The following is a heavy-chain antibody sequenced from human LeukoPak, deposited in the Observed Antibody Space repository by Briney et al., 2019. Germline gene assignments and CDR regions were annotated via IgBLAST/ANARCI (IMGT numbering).Heavy chain of an antibody. J-gene: IGHJ5*02. Sequence: PSETLSLTCTVSGSSIRTYTHWGWIRQPPGKGLEWIGSIHHTGKTYYNPSLESRVTISVDTSKNQFSLKLSSVTAADTAVYYCARGIETAMVTVWFDPWGQGTLVTVSS. CDR2: IHHTGKT. CDR3: ARGIETAMVTVWFDP. D-gene: IGHD5-18*01. V-gene: IGHV4-38-2*02. CDR1: GSSIRTYTH.